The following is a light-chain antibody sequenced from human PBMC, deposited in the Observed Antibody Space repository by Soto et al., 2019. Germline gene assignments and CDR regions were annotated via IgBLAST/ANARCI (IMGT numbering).Light chain of an antibody. CDR3: QHYNDWPPAFT. CDR1: QSLNRN. V-gene: IGKV3D-15*01. CDR2: GAS. Sequence: ILMTQSPATLSVSPGERATLSCRASQSLNRNLAWYQQKPGQAPRLIISGASTRASGIPARFSGSGSGTEFTLTVSSLQSEDFALYYCQHYNDWPPAFTCGPGTKVD. J-gene: IGKJ3*01.